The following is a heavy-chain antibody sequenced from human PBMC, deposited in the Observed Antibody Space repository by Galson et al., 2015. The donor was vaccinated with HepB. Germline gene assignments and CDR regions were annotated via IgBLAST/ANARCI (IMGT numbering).Heavy chain of an antibody. CDR1: GSTFTHYY. CDR3: ARSSLYKWTGYDAFDI. CDR2: VNPNGGGT. D-gene: IGHD1-1*01. J-gene: IGHJ3*02. V-gene: IGHV1-2*02. Sequence: SVKVSCKASGSTFTHYYIHWVRQAPGQGLEWMGWVNPNGGGTDYAQKFQGRVTLTGDTSISTAYMELSDMKSDDTAVYYCARSSLYKWTGYDAFDIWGQGTLVTGSS.